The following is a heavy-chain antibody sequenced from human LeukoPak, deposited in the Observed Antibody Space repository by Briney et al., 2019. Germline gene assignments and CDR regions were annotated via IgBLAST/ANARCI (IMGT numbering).Heavy chain of an antibody. J-gene: IGHJ4*02. CDR2: INPSGGST. V-gene: IGHV1-46*01. CDR1: GCTFSSYY. CDR3: ASDSSGWYLAGYFEY. D-gene: IGHD6-19*01. Sequence: ASVKVSCKASGCTFSSYYMDWVRQATGQGREGMGIINPSGGSTSYAQKFQGRVTMSRDMSTSTVYMELSRLRCEDTAVYYCASDSSGWYLAGYFEYWGRGTLVTVSS.